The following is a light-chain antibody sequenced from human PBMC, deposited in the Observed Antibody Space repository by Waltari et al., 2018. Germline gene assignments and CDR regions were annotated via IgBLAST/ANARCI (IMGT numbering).Light chain of an antibody. CDR1: QNIRDW. V-gene: IGKV1-5*01. J-gene: IGKJ1*01. Sequence: DFQRTQSPSTLSASVGARVTITCRASQNIRDWLAWYQQRPGKAPRLLIYGASTLQTGVPARFSGSGSGTEFTLTINSLQPDDFATYYCQQYNGYFTWTFGQGTKVEIK. CDR2: GAS. CDR3: QQYNGYFTWT.